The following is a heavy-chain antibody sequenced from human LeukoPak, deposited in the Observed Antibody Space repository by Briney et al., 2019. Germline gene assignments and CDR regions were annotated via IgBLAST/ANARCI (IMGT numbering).Heavy chain of an antibody. CDR3: TRRSGDSYGDAFDI. D-gene: IGHD5-18*01. CDR2: IRSQAYGGTT. CDR1: GFTFGDYA. Sequence: GGSLRLSCTASGFTFGDYAMSWVRQAPGKGLEWIGFIRSQAYGGTTEDAASVKGRFTISRDDSKSIAYLQMNSLTTEDTVVYYCTRRSGDSYGDAFDIWGQGTMVTVSS. V-gene: IGHV3-49*04. J-gene: IGHJ3*02.